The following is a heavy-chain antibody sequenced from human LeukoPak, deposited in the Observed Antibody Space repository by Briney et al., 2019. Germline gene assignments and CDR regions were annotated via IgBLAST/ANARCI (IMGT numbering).Heavy chain of an antibody. CDR3: ARDKDGLTSFFDY. V-gene: IGHV4-39*07. Sequence: SETLSLTRTVSGGSFSSSSYYWGWIRQPPGKGLEWIGSIYYSGSTYYNPSLKSRVTISVDTSKNQFSLKLSSVTAADTAVYYCARDKDGLTSFFDYWGQGTLVTVSS. CDR2: IYYSGST. CDR1: GGSFSSSSYY. D-gene: IGHD4/OR15-4a*01. J-gene: IGHJ4*02.